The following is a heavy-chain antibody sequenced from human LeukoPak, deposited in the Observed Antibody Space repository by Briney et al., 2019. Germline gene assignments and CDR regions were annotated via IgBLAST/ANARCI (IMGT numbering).Heavy chain of an antibody. CDR2: INHSGST. CDR1: GVSIRSYY. Sequence: PSETLSLTCTVSGVSIRSYYWSWIRQPPGKGLEWIGEINHSGSTNYNPSLKSRVTISVDTSKNQFSLKLSSVTAADTAVYYCARGNSGSYHYWGQGTLVTVSS. D-gene: IGHD1-26*01. CDR3: ARGNSGSYHY. V-gene: IGHV4-34*01. J-gene: IGHJ4*02.